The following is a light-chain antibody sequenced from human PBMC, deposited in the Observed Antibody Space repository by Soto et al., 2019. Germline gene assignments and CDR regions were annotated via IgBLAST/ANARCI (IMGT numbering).Light chain of an antibody. CDR3: QQYNNWPPWT. CDR2: GAS. V-gene: IGKV3-15*01. CDR1: QSVSSN. Sequence: EIVMTQSPATLSVSPGERATLSCRASQSVSSNLAWYQQKPGQAPRFLIYGASTRATGIPARFSGSGSGTEFTLTISSLQSEDFAVYYCQQYNNWPPWTFGQGIKVELK. J-gene: IGKJ1*01.